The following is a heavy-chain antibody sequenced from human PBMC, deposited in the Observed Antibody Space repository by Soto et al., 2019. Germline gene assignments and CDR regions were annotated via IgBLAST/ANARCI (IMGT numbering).Heavy chain of an antibody. D-gene: IGHD3-22*01. V-gene: IGHV4-31*03. J-gene: IGHJ5*02. CDR2: IYYSGST. CDR3: AREYYYDSSAGFDP. Sequence: LSLPCTVSGGSISSCGYYWSWMRQHPGKGLEWIGYIYYSGSTYYNPSLKSRVTISVDTSKNQFSLKLSSVTAADTAVYYCAREYYYDSSAGFDPWGQGTLVTVSS. CDR1: GGSISSCGYY.